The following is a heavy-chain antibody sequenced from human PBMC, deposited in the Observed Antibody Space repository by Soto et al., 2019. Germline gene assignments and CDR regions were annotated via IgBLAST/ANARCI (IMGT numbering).Heavy chain of an antibody. CDR2: ISGSGGST. Sequence: GGSLRLSCAASGFTFSSYAMSWVRQAPGEGLEWVSAISGSGGSTYYADSVKGRFTISRDNSKNTLYLQMNSLRAEDTAVYYCAKDACRDGYKCLGSWGQGTLVTVSS. J-gene: IGHJ4*02. V-gene: IGHV3-23*01. CDR1: GFTFSSYA. D-gene: IGHD5-12*01. CDR3: AKDACRDGYKCLGS.